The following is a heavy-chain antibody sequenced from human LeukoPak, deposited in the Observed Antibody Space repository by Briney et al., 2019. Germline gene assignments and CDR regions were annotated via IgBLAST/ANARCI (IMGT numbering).Heavy chain of an antibody. V-gene: IGHV5-51*01. CDR2: IYPADSDT. Sequence: GASLQISCRGSGYIFTNCWIAFLRQLPGEGREWMGIIYPADSDTRYNPSFHGQVTISADKSTTPSSLQWGSLKASDTAMYYWARLRSARFFDYWGQGALVTVSS. CDR1: GYIFTNCW. D-gene: IGHD6-6*01. CDR3: ARLRSARFFDY. J-gene: IGHJ4*02.